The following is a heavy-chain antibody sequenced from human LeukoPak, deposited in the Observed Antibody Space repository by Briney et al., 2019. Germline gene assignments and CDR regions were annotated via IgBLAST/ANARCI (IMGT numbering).Heavy chain of an antibody. CDR3: ARDMGNSYYYYYYMDV. V-gene: IGHV3-21*01. CDR1: GFTFSSYS. J-gene: IGHJ6*03. D-gene: IGHD7-27*01. Sequence: GGSLRLSCAASGFTFSSYSMNWVRQAPGKRVEWVSSISSSSYIYYADSVKGRFTISRDNAKNSLYLQMNSLRAEDTAVYYCARDMGNSYYYYYYMDVWGKGTTVTVSS. CDR2: ISSSSYI.